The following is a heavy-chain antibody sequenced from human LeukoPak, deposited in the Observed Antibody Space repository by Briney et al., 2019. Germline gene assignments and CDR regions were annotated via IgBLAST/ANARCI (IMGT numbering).Heavy chain of an antibody. D-gene: IGHD6-6*01. V-gene: IGHV4-39*07. J-gene: IGHJ5*02. Sequence: SETLSLTCTVSGGSISSSSYYWGWIRQPPGKGLEWIGSIYYSGSTNYNPSLKSRVTISVDTSKNQFSLKLSSVTAADTAVYYCARANEYSSSSAWFDPWGQGTLVTVSS. CDR2: IYYSGST. CDR1: GGSISSSSYY. CDR3: ARANEYSSSSAWFDP.